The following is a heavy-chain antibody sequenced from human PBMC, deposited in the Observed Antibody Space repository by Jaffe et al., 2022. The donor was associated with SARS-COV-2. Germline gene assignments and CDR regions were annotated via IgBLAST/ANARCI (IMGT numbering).Heavy chain of an antibody. D-gene: IGHD2-2*01. V-gene: IGHV4-39*01. J-gene: IGHJ4*02. CDR3: ARLRGDIVVVPAAMWGGWYFDY. Sequence: QLQLQESGPGLVKPSETLSLTCTVSGGSISSSTYYWGWIRQPPGKGLEWIGSIYYSGSTYYNPSLKSRVTISVDTSKNQFSLKLSSVIAADTAVYYCARLRGDIVVVPAAMWGGWYFDYWGQGTLVTVSS. CDR1: GGSISSSTYY. CDR2: IYYSGST.